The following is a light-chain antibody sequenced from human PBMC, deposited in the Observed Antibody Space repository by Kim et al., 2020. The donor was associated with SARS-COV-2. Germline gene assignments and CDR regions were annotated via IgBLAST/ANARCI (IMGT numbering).Light chain of an antibody. J-gene: IGLJ1*01. V-gene: IGLV2-14*01. Sequence: QSVVTQPASVSGSPGQSITISCTGTSSDVGGYNYVSWYQQHPGKAPKLMIYDVSKRPSGVSNRFSGSKSGNTASLTISGLQAEDEADYYCNSYTSSSTFYVFGTGTKVAVL. CDR2: DVS. CDR3: NSYTSSSTFYV. CDR1: SSDVGGYNY.